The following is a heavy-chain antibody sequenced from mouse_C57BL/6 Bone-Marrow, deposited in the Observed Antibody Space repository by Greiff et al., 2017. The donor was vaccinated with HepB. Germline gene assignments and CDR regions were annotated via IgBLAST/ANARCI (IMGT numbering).Heavy chain of an antibody. J-gene: IGHJ2*01. V-gene: IGHV1-59*01. CDR2: IDPSDSYT. D-gene: IGHD2-2*01. CDR3: ARWASTMVTNY. Sequence: VQLQQPGAELVRPGTSVKLSCKASGYTFTSYWMHWVKQRPGQGLEWIGVIDPSDSYTNYNQKFKGKSTLTVDTSSSTAYMQLSSLTSEDSAVYYCARWASTMVTNYWGQGTTLTVSS. CDR1: GYTFTSYW.